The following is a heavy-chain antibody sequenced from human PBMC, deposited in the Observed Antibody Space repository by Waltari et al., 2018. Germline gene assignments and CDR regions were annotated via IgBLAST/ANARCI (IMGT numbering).Heavy chain of an antibody. CDR2: IKGDGSEK. D-gene: IGHD3-22*01. J-gene: IGHJ4*02. CDR1: GFSFSSYW. V-gene: IGHV3-7*01. Sequence: EVQVVESGGGLVPPGGSLRLSCATSGFSFSSYWMNWVRQAPGKGLEWVAIIKGDGSEKHYVDSVKGRFTISRDNARNSLFLQMNSLRAEDTAVYFCARGRGYIIDYWGQGSLVTVSS. CDR3: ARGRGYIIDY.